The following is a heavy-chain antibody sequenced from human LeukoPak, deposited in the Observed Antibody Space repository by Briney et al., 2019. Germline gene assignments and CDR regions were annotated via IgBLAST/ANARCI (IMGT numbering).Heavy chain of an antibody. V-gene: IGHV3-7*01. CDR2: INQDGSEK. D-gene: IGHD3-9*01. J-gene: IGHJ4*02. CDR3: AIHLDILTGDTPIDY. CDR1: GFMFRSYW. Sequence: GGSLRLSCAASGFMFRSYWMSWVRQAPGKGWEWVANINQDGSEKYYVDSVKGRFTISRDNAKKSLYLQMNSLRAEDTAVYYCAIHLDILTGDTPIDYWGQGSLVTVSS.